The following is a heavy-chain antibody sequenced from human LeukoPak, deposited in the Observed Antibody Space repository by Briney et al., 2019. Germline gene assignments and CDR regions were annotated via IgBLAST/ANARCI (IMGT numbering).Heavy chain of an antibody. J-gene: IGHJ4*02. Sequence: PGGSLRLSCAASGFTFSSYGMHWVRQAPGKGLEWVAFIRYDGSNKYYADSVKGRFTISRDNSKNTLYLQMNSLRAEDTAVYYCAKDRRAHSSSWAVDYWDQGTLVTVSS. V-gene: IGHV3-30*02. CDR3: AKDRRAHSSSWAVDY. CDR1: GFTFSSYG. CDR2: IRYDGSNK. D-gene: IGHD6-13*01.